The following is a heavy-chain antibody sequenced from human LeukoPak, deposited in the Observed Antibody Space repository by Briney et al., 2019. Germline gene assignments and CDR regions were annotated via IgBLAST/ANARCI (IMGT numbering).Heavy chain of an antibody. CDR3: ARDRSRVGYCSS. Sequence: ASVKVSCKASGYTFTGHYMHWVRQAPGQGLEWMGWINPNSGGTNYAQKFQGRVTMTRDTSISTAYMELSRLRSDDTAVYYCARDRSRVGYCSSWGQGTLVTVSS. J-gene: IGHJ4*02. V-gene: IGHV1-2*02. D-gene: IGHD2-15*01. CDR2: INPNSGGT. CDR1: GYTFTGHY.